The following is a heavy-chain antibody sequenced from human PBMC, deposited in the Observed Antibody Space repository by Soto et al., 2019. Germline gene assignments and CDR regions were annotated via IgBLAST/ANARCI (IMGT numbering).Heavy chain of an antibody. CDR1: GFTFSSYA. CDR2: ISGSGGST. CDR3: AKGGGPSIAARPTFDY. Sequence: GGSLRLSCAASGFTFSSYAMSWVRQAPGKGLEWVSAISGSGGSTYYADSVKGRFTISRDNSKNTLYLQMNSLRAEDTAVYYCAKGGGPSIAARPTFDYWGQGTLVTVSS. J-gene: IGHJ4*02. V-gene: IGHV3-23*01. D-gene: IGHD6-6*01.